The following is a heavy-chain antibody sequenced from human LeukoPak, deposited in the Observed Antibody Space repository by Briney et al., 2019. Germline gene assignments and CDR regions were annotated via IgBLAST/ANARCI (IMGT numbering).Heavy chain of an antibody. CDR2: INHSGST. V-gene: IGHV4-34*01. D-gene: IGHD3-22*01. Sequence: SETLSLTCAVYGGSFSGYYWSWIRQPPGKGLEWIGEINHSGSTNYNPSLKSRVTISVDTSKNQFSLKLSSVTAADTAVYYCARCYYDSSGYIDYWGQGTLVTLSS. CDR1: GGSFSGYY. J-gene: IGHJ4*02. CDR3: ARCYYDSSGYIDY.